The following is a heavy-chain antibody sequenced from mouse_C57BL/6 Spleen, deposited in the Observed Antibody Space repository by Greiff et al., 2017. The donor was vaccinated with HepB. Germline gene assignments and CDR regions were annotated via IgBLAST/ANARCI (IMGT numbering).Heavy chain of an antibody. CDR3: ARGMYYGSSPYWYFDV. J-gene: IGHJ1*03. Sequence: VQLKQSGPELVKPGASVKMSCKASGYTFTDYNMHWVKQSHGKSLEWIGYINPNNGGTSYNQKFKGKATLTVNKSSSTAYMELRSLTSEDSAVYYCARGMYYGSSPYWYFDVWGTGTTVTVSS. V-gene: IGHV1-22*01. CDR1: GYTFTDYN. CDR2: INPNNGGT. D-gene: IGHD1-1*01.